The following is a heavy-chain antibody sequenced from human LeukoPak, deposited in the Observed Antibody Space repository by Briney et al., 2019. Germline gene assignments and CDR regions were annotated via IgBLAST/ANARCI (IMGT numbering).Heavy chain of an antibody. V-gene: IGHV3-23*01. D-gene: IGHD2-2*01. J-gene: IGHJ4*02. CDR2: ISGSGDT. CDR3: AKGQLPGNY. CDR1: GFTFVGNA. Sequence: GGSLRLSCAASGFTFVGNAVTWVRQAPGKGLEWVSTISGSGDTYYADSVKGRFTISRDDSKSTLSLQMNSLRAEDTAVYYCAKGQLPGNYWGQGTLVTVSS.